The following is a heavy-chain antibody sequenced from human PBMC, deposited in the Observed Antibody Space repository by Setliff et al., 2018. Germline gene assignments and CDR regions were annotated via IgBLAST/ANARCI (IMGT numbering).Heavy chain of an antibody. V-gene: IGHV4-4*07. Sequence: SETLSLTCTVSDGSISNAYWSWIRQPAGKGLEWIGHIDRSGNTNFNPSLKSRVTVSADRSRNQFSLNLNSVTAADTAIYYCVRGLNSESWTFRYWSQGILVTVSS. D-gene: IGHD1-26*01. J-gene: IGHJ4*02. CDR1: DGSISNAY. CDR3: VRGLNSESWTFRY. CDR2: IDRSGNT.